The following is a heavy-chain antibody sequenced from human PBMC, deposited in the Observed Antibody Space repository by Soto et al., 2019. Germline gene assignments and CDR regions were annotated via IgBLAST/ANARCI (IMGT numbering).Heavy chain of an antibody. Sequence: QVQLQESGPGLVKPSETLSLTCTVSGGTISRYYWSWIRQPPGKGLEWIGYMYNTGSTVYNPSVKSRVTISVDRSKNQSSLKLNSVTAADTAVYYCARDLWGYCGTDCYPLDVWGQGTTVTVSS. V-gene: IGHV4-59*01. J-gene: IGHJ6*02. CDR1: GGTISRYY. D-gene: IGHD2-21*02. CDR2: MYNTGST. CDR3: ARDLWGYCGTDCYPLDV.